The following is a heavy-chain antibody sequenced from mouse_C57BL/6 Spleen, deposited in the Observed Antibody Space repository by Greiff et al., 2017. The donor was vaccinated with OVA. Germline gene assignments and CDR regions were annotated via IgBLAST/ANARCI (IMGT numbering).Heavy chain of an antibody. CDR3: ARWGTGYAMDY. CDR2: IYPGDGDT. J-gene: IGHJ4*01. D-gene: IGHD3-3*01. Sequence: VQLQQSGPELVKPGASVKISCKASGYAFSSSWMNWVKQRPGQGLEWIGRIYPGDGDTNYNGKFKGKATLTADKSSSTAYMQLSSLTSEDSAVYFCARWGTGYAMDYWGQGTSVTVSS. V-gene: IGHV1-82*01. CDR1: GYAFSSSW.